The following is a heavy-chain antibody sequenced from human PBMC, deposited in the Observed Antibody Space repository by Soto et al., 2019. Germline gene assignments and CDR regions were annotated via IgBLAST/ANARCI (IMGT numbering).Heavy chain of an antibody. CDR3: ARGFGSYGCDGLNY. CDR1: GFTFSSYG. V-gene: IGHV3-33*01. J-gene: IGHJ4*02. D-gene: IGHD5-18*01. CDR2: IWYDGSNK. Sequence: PGGSLRLSCAASGFTFSSYGMHWVRQAPGKGLEWVAVIWYDGSNKYYADSVKGRFTISRDNSKNTVYLQMNSLRDEDTAVYYCARGFGSYGCDGLNYWGPGTLVTVSS.